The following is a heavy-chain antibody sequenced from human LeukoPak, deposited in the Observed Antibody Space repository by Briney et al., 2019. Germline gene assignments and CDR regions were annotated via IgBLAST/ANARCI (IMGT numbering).Heavy chain of an antibody. J-gene: IGHJ4*02. CDR1: VFTFSTYS. CDR2: ISGSGGST. D-gene: IGHD5-18*01. V-gene: IGHV3-23*01. Sequence: GGFLRLSCPASVFTFSTYSMSWVRQVPGKGLEWVSAISGSGGSTYYADSVQGRFTISRDNSKNTLYLQMNSLRADDTAVYYCAKGSSYWYYFDYWGQGTLVTVSS. CDR3: AKGSSYWYYFDY.